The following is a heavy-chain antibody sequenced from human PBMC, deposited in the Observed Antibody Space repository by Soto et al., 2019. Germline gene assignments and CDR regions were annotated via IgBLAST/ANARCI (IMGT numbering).Heavy chain of an antibody. J-gene: IGHJ4*02. V-gene: IGHV4-59*11. CDR3: ARTDPSASVGY. CDR2: ISYSGST. Sequence: PSETLTITCTGSGGSMSSHYWTWLRQSPGKGLEWIGYISYSGSTYYNPSLKSRVSISADTSKNQFSLRMNSMIAADTAVYYCARTDPSASVGYWGQGTLVTVSS. CDR1: GGSMSSHY.